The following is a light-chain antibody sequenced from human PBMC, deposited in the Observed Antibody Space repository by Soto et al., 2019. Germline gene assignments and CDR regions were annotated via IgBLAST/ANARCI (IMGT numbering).Light chain of an antibody. V-gene: IGLV1-40*01. CDR2: RNS. J-gene: IGLJ2*01. CDR1: SSNIGAGYD. Sequence: QSVLTQPPSVSGAPGQRVTISCTGRSSNIGAGYDVHWYQQLPGTAPKLLIYRNSNRPSGVPDRFSGSKSGTSGSLAITGLQAEDEADYYCQSYDSSLSGSVFGGGTKLIVL. CDR3: QSYDSSLSGSV.